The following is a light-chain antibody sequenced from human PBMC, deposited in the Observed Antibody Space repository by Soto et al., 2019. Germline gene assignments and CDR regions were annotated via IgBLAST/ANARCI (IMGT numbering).Light chain of an antibody. CDR3: QQTFSIAVT. V-gene: IGKV1-39*01. J-gene: IGKJ2*01. CDR2: AGS. Sequence: DIQMTQSPSSLSASVGDRVTITCRASQRISSYLNWYQQKPGKAPKLLIYAGSSLQSGVPSRFSGRGSGADFTQRMTSIQPEVFTTHYWQQTFSIAVTFGQGTKLEIK. CDR1: QRISSY.